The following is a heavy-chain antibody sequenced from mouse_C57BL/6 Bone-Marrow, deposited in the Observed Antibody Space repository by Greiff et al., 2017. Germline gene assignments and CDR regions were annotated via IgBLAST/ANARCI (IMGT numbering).Heavy chain of an antibody. CDR2: IHPNSGST. V-gene: IGHV1-64*01. Sequence: QVQLQQPGAELVKPGASVKLSCKASSYTFTSYWMHWVKQRPGQGLEWIGMIHPNSGSTNYNEKFKSKATLTVDKSSSTAYMQLSSLTSEDSAVYYSAREDCDYSYYAMDYWGQGTSVTVSS. J-gene: IGHJ4*01. CDR3: AREDCDYSYYAMDY. CDR1: SYTFTSYW. D-gene: IGHD2-4*01.